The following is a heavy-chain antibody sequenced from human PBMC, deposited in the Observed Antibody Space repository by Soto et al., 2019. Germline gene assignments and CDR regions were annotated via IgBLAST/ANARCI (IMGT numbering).Heavy chain of an antibody. CDR1: GGSISNYF. Sequence: QVQLQESGPGLVKPSETLSLTCTVSGGSISNYFWNWIRQPPGKRLEWIGNVYYSGSTSYNPSLRGRVTMSVDTSRSQFSLKLSSVTAADTAVYFCARDDNYGMDVWGQGTTGTVSS. CDR2: VYYSGST. J-gene: IGHJ6*02. CDR3: ARDDNYGMDV. V-gene: IGHV4-59*01.